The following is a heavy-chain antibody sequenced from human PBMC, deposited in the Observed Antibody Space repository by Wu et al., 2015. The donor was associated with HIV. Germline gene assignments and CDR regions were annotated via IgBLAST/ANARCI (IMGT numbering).Heavy chain of an antibody. D-gene: IGHD3-16*01. V-gene: IGHV1-24*01. CDR2: FDPEDGET. Sequence: QVQLVQSGAEVKKPGASVKVSCKASGYTFTSYDINWVRQAPGKGPEWMGGFDPEDGETIYAQKFQGRVTMTEDTSTDTAYMELGSLRSEDTAVYYCATGFSGGLGYWGQGTLVTVSS. CDR3: ATGFSGGLGY. J-gene: IGHJ4*02. CDR1: GYTFTSYD.